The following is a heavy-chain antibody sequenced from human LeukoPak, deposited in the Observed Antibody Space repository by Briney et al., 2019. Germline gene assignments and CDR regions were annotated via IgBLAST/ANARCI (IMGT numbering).Heavy chain of an antibody. CDR1: GYTFTGYY. V-gene: IGHV1-2*02. J-gene: IGHJ4*02. D-gene: IGHD3-22*01. CDR3: ARDLKGETYYYDSSGYEY. Sequence: ASVKVSCKASGYTFTGYYMHWVRQAPGHVLEWMGWINPNSGGTNYAQKFQGRVTMTRDTSISTAYMELSRLRSDDTPVYYCARDLKGETYYYDSSGYEYWGQGTLVTVSS. CDR2: INPNSGGT.